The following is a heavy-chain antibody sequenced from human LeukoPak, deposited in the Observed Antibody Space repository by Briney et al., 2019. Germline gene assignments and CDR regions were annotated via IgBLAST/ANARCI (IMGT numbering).Heavy chain of an antibody. J-gene: IGHJ4*02. D-gene: IGHD3-3*01. V-gene: IGHV3-23*01. CDR2: ISGSGGST. Sequence: GGSLRLSCAASGFTFSSYAMSWVRQAPGKGLEGVSAISGSGGSTYYADSLKARFTISRDNSKNTLYLQMNSLRAEDTAVYYCAKVMGVFGVPKGAYYFDYWGQGTLVTVSS. CDR3: AKVMGVFGVPKGAYYFDY. CDR1: GFTFSSYA.